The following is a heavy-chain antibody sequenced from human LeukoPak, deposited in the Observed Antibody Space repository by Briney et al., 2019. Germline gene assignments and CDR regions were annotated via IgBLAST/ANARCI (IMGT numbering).Heavy chain of an antibody. CDR3: ASLSRVVVAAKDGMDV. D-gene: IGHD2-15*01. V-gene: IGHV3-30-3*01. CDR2: ISYDGSNK. CDR1: GFTFSSYA. J-gene: IGHJ6*02. Sequence: GGSLRLSCAASGFTFSSYAMHWVRQAPGKGLEWVAVISYDGSNKYYADSVKGRFTISRDNSKNTLYLQMNSLRAEDTAVYYCASLSRVVVAAKDGMDVWGQGTTVTVSS.